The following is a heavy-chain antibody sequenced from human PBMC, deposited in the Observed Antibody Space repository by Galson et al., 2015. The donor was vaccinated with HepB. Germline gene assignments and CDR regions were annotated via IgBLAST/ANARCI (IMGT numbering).Heavy chain of an antibody. D-gene: IGHD3-3*02. Sequence: SLRLSCAASGYTFSGSAMSWVRQAPGQGPEWVSVISGSGGTTYYADSVKGRFTISRDNSKNTLYLQMNSLRAEDTAVYYCAKEEGYIFGLPDYWGQGVLVTVSS. CDR2: ISGSGGTT. CDR1: GYTFSGSA. V-gene: IGHV3-23*01. CDR3: AKEEGYIFGLPDY. J-gene: IGHJ4*02.